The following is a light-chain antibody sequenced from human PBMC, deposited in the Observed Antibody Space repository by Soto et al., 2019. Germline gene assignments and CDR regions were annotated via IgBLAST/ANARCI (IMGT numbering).Light chain of an antibody. CDR1: QSIGTI. V-gene: IGKV1-39*01. CDR3: QQSYYNPS. Sequence: DIQMTQSPSSLSASIGDRVTITCRASQSIGTILNWYQQKPGKAPKVLIYAASSLQSGVPSRFSGSGSGTEFTLTINSRQPEDFATYYCQQSYYNPSFGQGTRLEIK. CDR2: AAS. J-gene: IGKJ5*01.